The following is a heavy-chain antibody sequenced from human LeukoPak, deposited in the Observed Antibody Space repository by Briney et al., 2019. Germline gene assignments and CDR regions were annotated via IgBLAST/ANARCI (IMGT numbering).Heavy chain of an antibody. V-gene: IGHV3-53*04. D-gene: IGHD5-12*01. Sequence: GGSLRLSCAASGFTVSSNYMGWVRQAPGKGLEWVSVIYSGGSTYYADSVKGRFTISRHNSKNTLYLQMNSLRAEDTAVYYCARQPGGYEYYFDYWGQGTLVTVSS. J-gene: IGHJ4*02. CDR1: GFTVSSNY. CDR3: ARQPGGYEYYFDY. CDR2: IYSGGST.